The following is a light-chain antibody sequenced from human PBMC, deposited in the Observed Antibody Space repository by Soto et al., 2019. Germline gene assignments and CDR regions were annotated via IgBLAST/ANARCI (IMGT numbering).Light chain of an antibody. CDR3: HQFDTLPLT. J-gene: IGKJ4*01. V-gene: IGKV3-20*01. CDR2: GTS. CDR1: QSVDSSF. Sequence: EIVLTQSPGTLSLSPGERATLSCRASQSVDSSFLAWYQKKPGHVPRLLIYGTSNRATGIPHRFSGSGSGTDFTLTVSSPEPEDFALYYCHQFDTLPLTFGGGTKVEIK.